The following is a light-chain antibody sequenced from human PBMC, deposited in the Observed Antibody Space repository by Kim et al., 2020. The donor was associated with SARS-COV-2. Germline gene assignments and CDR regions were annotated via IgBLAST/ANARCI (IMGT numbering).Light chain of an antibody. CDR2: DTA. Sequence: QAVVTQEPSLTVSPGGTVTLTCGSSTGPVTSGLYPNWFQQKPGQAPRTLIFDTATKHSWTPARFSGSLLGGKAALTLSGAQPEDEADYYCLLSYSGARVFGGGTQLTVL. V-gene: IGLV7-46*01. J-gene: IGLJ3*02. CDR1: TGPVTSGLY. CDR3: LLSYSGARV.